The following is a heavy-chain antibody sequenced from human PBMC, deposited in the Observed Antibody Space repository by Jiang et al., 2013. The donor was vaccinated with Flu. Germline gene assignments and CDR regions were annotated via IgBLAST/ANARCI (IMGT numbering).Heavy chain of an antibody. J-gene: IGHJ6*02. D-gene: IGHD3-3*01. Sequence: LTCAVYGGSFSGYYWSWIRQPPGKGLEWIGEINHSGSTNYNPSLKSRVTISVDTSKNQFSLKLSSVTAADTAVYYCARGVYYDFWSSNYYYGMDVWGQGATVTVSS. V-gene: IGHV4-34*01. CDR3: ARGVYYDFWSSNYYYGMDV. CDR2: INHSGST. CDR1: GGSFSGYY.